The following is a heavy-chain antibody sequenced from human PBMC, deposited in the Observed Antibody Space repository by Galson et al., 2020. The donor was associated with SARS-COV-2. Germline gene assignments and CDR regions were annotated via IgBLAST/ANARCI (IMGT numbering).Heavy chain of an antibody. CDR3: AGWYIRF. Sequence: GGSLRLSCAASGFTFSTSYMSWVPQPPGKGLDCLSYIGGSSGVIKYAASVKGRFTISRDNAKNLLYLQMNSLRDEDTAVYYCAGWYIRFWGQGTLVTVSS. D-gene: IGHD6-19*01. CDR2: IGGSSGVI. V-gene: IGHV3-48*02. CDR1: GFTFSTSY. J-gene: IGHJ4*02.